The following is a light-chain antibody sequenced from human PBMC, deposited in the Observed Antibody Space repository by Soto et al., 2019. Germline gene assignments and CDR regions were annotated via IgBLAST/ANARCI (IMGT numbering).Light chain of an antibody. CDR3: MHATHWPPMYT. J-gene: IGKJ2*01. CDR1: QSLVYTDGNTY. V-gene: IGKV2-30*01. CDR2: KVS. Sequence: DLVVTQSPLSLPVTLGQPASISCRSSQSLVYTDGNTYLNWFQQRPGQSPRRLIYKVSNRDSGEQESYSGSGSGTDYTLKISRVEAEDIGVYSCMHATHWPPMYTFGQGSTLEIK.